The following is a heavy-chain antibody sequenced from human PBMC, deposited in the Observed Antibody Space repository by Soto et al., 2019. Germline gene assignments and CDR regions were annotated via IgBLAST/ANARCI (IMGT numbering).Heavy chain of an antibody. J-gene: IGHJ4*02. CDR2: ISAYNGNT. CDR3: LFVAAGTFDY. CDR1: GYTFTSYG. D-gene: IGHD6-13*01. V-gene: IGHV1-18*01. Sequence: ASVKVSFKASGYTFTSYGISWVRQAPGQGLEWMGWISAYNGNTNYAQKLQGRVTMTTDTSTSTAYMELRSLRSDDTAVYYCLFVAAGTFDYWGQGTLVTVSS.